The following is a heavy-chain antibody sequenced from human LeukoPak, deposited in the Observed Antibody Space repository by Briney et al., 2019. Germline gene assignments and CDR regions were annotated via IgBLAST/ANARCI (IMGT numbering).Heavy chain of an antibody. CDR3: ARGVVVAANYFDY. D-gene: IGHD2-15*01. Sequence: SETLSLTCAVSGGSISSSNWWSWVRQPPGKGLEWSGEIYHSGSTNYNPSLKSRVTISVDKSKNQFSLKLSSVTAADTAVYYCARGVVVAANYFDYWGQGTLVTVSS. V-gene: IGHV4-4*02. J-gene: IGHJ4*02. CDR1: GGSISSSNW. CDR2: IYHSGST.